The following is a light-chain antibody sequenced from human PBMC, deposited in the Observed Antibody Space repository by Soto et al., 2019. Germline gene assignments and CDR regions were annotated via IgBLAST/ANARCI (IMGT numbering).Light chain of an antibody. J-gene: IGLJ1*01. CDR2: DVS. CDR3: SSYVGSNYPYV. Sequence: QSALTQPPSASGSPGQSVTIACTGTSSDVGYYNYVSWYQQPPGKAPKLLIYDVSKRPSWVPDRFSGSKSGNTASLTVSGLQAEDEGDYYCSSYVGSNYPYVFGTGTKVTVL. CDR1: SSDVGYYNY. V-gene: IGLV2-8*01.